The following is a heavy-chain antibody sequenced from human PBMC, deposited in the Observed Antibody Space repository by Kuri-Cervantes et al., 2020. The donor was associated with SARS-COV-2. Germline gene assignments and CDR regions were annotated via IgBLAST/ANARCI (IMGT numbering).Heavy chain of an antibody. D-gene: IGHD2-8*01. Sequence: GEALKISCAASGFTFSSDWMSWVREAPGKGLEWVANIKQGGSEKYYVDSVKGRFTISRDNAKNSLYLQMNSLRAEDTAVYYCARSCTYARCSEYFQHWGQGTLVTVSS. V-gene: IGHV3-7*01. J-gene: IGHJ1*01. CDR3: ARSCTYARCSEYFQH. CDR2: IKQGGSEK. CDR1: GFTFSSDW.